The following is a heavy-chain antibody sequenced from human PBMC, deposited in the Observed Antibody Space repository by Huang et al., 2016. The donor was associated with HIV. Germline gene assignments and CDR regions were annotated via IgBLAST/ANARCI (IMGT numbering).Heavy chain of an antibody. D-gene: IGHD6-6*01. J-gene: IGHJ4*02. CDR1: GYSFASYD. V-gene: IGHV1-8*01. CDR3: VRGWYIAALPYFDY. Sequence: QVQLVQSGAEVRKPGASVKVSCEACGYSFASYDINWVRQATGQGLVGRWWTNPNSGNTGYAQKVQGRVTMTRNTSISTAYMELSSLGAEDTAKYFCVRGWYIAALPYFDYWGQGTLVTVSS. CDR2: TNPNSGNT.